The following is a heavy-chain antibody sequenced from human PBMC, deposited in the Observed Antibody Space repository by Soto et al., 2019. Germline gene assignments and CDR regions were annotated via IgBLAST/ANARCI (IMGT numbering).Heavy chain of an antibody. CDR1: GSTINSSGYY. CDR3: ARLTWSYLVDY. J-gene: IGHJ4*02. D-gene: IGHD1-26*01. V-gene: IGHV4-39*01. CDR2: MFYGVST. Sequence: AETLSLTCTVSGSTINSSGYYWGWIGQPPGKGLEWIGGMFYGVSTYYNPSLKSRVTVSVDTSKNQFSLNLRSVTAADTAVYYCARLTWSYLVDYWGQVNLVPASS.